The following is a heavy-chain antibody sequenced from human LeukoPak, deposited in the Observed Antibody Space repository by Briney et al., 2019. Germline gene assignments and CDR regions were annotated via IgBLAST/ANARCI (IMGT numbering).Heavy chain of an antibody. D-gene: IGHD2-15*01. J-gene: IGHJ5*02. V-gene: IGHV4-39*07. CDR2: IYYSGST. Sequence: SETLSLTCTVSGGSSSSSSYYWGWIRQPPGKGLEWIGSIYYSGSTYYNPSLKSRVTISVDTSKNQLSLKLSSVTAADTAVYYCSSCSGGSCLSGFDPWGQGTLVTVSS. CDR3: SSCSGGSCLSGFDP. CDR1: GGSSSSSSYY.